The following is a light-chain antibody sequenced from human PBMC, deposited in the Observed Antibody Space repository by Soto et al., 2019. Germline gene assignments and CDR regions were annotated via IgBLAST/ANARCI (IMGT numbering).Light chain of an antibody. V-gene: IGKV1-27*01. CDR3: QEYKSAPYT. CDR1: QGITNS. J-gene: IGKJ3*01. CDR2: AAS. Sequence: DIQMTQSPSSLSASVGDRVTITCRASQGITNSLAWYQQKPGKGPTLLIYAASTLQSGVPSRFSGSGSGTDFTLTISSLQPEDVATYYCQEYKSAPYTLGPGTKVDIK.